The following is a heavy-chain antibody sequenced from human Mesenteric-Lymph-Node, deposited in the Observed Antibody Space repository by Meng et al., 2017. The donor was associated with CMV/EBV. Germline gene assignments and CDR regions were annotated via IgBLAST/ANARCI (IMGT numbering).Heavy chain of an antibody. CDR1: GFSVSSYG. CDR3: ARDASGTYLLDN. Sequence: CAASGFSVSSYGMNWVRQAPGKGLEWVATVTSGGLNIYYADSVKGRFTVSRDNFKNSMYLRMISLRAEDTAIYYCARDASGTYLLDNWGPGILVTVSS. V-gene: IGHV3-21*01. J-gene: IGHJ4*02. CDR2: VTSGGLNI. D-gene: IGHD3-10*01.